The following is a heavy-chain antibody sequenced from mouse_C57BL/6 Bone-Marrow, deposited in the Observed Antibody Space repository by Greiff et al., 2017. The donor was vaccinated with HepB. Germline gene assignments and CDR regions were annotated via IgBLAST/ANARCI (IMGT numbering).Heavy chain of an antibody. V-gene: IGHV14-4*01. CDR2: IDSENGDT. J-gene: IGHJ2*01. D-gene: IGHD2-2*01. CDR1: GFNIKDDY. CDR3: TLSTMVRYYFDY. Sequence: VQLQQSGAELVRPGASVKLSCTASGFNIKDDYMHWVKQRPEQGLEWIGWIDSENGDTEYASKFQGKATITADTSSNTAYLQLSSLTSEDTAVYYCTLSTMVRYYFDYWGQGTTLTVSS.